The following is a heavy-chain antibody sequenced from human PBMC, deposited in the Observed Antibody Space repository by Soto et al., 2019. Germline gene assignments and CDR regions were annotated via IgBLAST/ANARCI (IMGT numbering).Heavy chain of an antibody. J-gene: IGHJ4*02. CDR3: AKDPGHYDFWSGYSPFIY. V-gene: IGHV3-30*18. Sequence: QVQLVESGGGVVQPGRSLRLSCAASGFTFSSYGMHWVRQAPGKGLEWVAVISYDGSNKYYADSVKGRFTISRDNSKNTLYLQMNSLSAEDTAVYYCAKDPGHYDFWSGYSPFIYWGQGTLVTVSS. CDR1: GFTFSSYG. CDR2: ISYDGSNK. D-gene: IGHD3-3*01.